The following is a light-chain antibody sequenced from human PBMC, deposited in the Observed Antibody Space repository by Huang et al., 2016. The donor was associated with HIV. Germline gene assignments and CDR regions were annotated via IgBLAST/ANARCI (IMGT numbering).Light chain of an antibody. CDR1: QNINSN. CDR2: GSS. CDR3: QQYNNWPPVT. Sequence: EVVMTQSPATMSVSPGERATLSCRASQNINSNLAWYQQKPGQTPRLLIYGSSTRATGIPARFSGSESGTEFTLTSISLQSEDFAVYYCQQYNNWPPVTFGQGTKLEIK. J-gene: IGKJ2*01. V-gene: IGKV3-15*01.